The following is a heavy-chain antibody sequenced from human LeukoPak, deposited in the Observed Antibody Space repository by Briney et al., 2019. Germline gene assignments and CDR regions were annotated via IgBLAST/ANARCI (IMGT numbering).Heavy chain of an antibody. V-gene: IGHV3-30*04. Sequence: GGSLRLSCAASGFTFSSYAMHWVRQAPGKGLEWVAVISYDGSNKYYADSVKGRFTISRDNSKNTLYLQMNSLRAEDTAVYYCARDRGSYGYRNYMDVWGKGTTVTVSS. J-gene: IGHJ6*03. D-gene: IGHD5-18*01. CDR1: GFTFSSYA. CDR2: ISYDGSNK. CDR3: ARDRGSYGYRNYMDV.